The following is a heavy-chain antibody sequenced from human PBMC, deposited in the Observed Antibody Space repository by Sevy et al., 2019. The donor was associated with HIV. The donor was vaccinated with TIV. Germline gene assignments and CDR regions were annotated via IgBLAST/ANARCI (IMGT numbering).Heavy chain of an antibody. CDR3: ARDMGSGDGYNKGFDY. D-gene: IGHD5-12*01. CDR2: ISGSRETT. Sequence: GGSLRLSCAASGFTFSSYAMDWVRQAPGKGLEWVSTISGSRETTYYADSVKGRFTISRDNAKNSLYLQMNSLRAEDTAVYYCARDMGSGDGYNKGFDYWGQGTLVTVSS. J-gene: IGHJ4*02. CDR1: GFTFSSYA. V-gene: IGHV3-21*01.